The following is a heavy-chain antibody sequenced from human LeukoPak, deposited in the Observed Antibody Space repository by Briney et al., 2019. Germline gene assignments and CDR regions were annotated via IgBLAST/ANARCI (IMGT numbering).Heavy chain of an antibody. V-gene: IGHV4-34*01. CDR2: INHSGST. J-gene: IGHJ5*02. CDR1: GGSFSGYY. D-gene: IGHD3-9*01. CDR3: ARGYFDWLYPVNWFDP. Sequence: SETLSLTCAVYGGSFSGYYWSWIRQPPGRGLEWVGEINHSGSTNYNPSLKSRVTISVDTSKTQFSLKLSSVTAADTAVYYCARGYFDWLYPVNWFDPWGQGTLVTVSS.